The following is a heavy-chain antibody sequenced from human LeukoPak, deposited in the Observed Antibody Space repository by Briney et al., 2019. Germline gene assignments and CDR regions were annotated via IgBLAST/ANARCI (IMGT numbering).Heavy chain of an antibody. CDR2: ISSNGGTT. V-gene: IGHV3-64D*09. CDR1: GFTFSNHA. Sequence: GGSLRLSCSASGFTFSNHAMHWVRQAPGKGLEFVAAISSNGGTTYHADSVEGRFAISRDNSKNTLFLQMTFLRIEDTAVYYCMRDPAAYYYDSTFDYWGQGTLVTVSA. D-gene: IGHD3-22*01. CDR3: MRDPAAYYYDSTFDY. J-gene: IGHJ4*02.